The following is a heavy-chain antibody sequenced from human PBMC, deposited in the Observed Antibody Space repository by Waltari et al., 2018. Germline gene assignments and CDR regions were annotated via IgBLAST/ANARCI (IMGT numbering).Heavy chain of an antibody. CDR3: ARPPFTSSWYYFDR. CDR1: GYIFTNYG. V-gene: IGHV1-18*01. D-gene: IGHD3-22*01. Sequence: MQSGPEVKRPGASVNVSCKASGYIFTNYGVSWVRQAPGQGLEYMGWISPQNGDTNLFQKFRGRVTMTTDTSTSTAYMELRSLTPDDTAIYFCARPPFTSSWYYFDRWGQGTLVTVSS. CDR2: ISPQNGDT. J-gene: IGHJ4*02.